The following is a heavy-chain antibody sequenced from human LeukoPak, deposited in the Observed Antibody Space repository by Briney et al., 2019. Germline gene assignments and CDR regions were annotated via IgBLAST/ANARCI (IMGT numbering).Heavy chain of an antibody. J-gene: IGHJ4*02. CDR3: AKDGHYYDSSGYKYYFDY. CDR1: GFTFSSYA. CDR2: ISGSGGST. V-gene: IGHV3-23*01. D-gene: IGHD3-22*01. Sequence: GGSLRLSCAASGFTFSSYAMSWVRQAPGKGLEWVSAISGSGGSTYYADSVKGRFTISRDNSKNTLYLQMNSLRAEDTAVYYSAKDGHYYDSSGYKYYFDYWGQGTLVTVSS.